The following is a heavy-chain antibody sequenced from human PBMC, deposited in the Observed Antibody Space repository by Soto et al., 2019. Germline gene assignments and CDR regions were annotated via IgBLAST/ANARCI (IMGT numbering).Heavy chain of an antibody. D-gene: IGHD3-10*01. J-gene: IGHJ6*02. V-gene: IGHV3-30-3*01. CDR2: ISFDGSNK. CDR3: AGESFITTVRGGRFYFSGMGV. CDR1: GFTFSDYA. Sequence: QVHLVESGGGVVHPGRSLRLSCAASGFTFSDYAIHWVRQAPGKGLEWVAVISFDGSNKYFADSVKGRFTISRDNSKDPLYLQRNSLRAEDTALYYLAGESFITTVRGGRFYFSGMGVWCQGPTVIVSS.